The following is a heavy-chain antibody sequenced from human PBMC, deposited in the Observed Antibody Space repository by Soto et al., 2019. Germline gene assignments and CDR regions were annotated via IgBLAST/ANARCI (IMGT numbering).Heavy chain of an antibody. Sequence: QVQLQESGPGLVKPSQTLSLTCTVSGGSISDGYYWSWISQHPGKGLECIVSISDSGSTSYTPSLKIRLTISVHTSKNQFSLNLRSVTAADTAFYYCARRDRSGFSYWLDTWGPGTLVTVSS. J-gene: IGHJ5*02. CDR2: ISDSGST. CDR3: ARRDRSGFSYWLDT. D-gene: IGHD3-22*01. V-gene: IGHV4-31*03. CDR1: GGSISDGYY.